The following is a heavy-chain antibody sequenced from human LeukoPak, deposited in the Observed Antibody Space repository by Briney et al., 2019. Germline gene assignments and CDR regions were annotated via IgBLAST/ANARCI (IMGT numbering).Heavy chain of an antibody. CDR2: INTDGSST. CDR1: GFTFSSYA. J-gene: IGHJ4*02. V-gene: IGHV3-74*01. CDR3: ARDRI. Sequence: GGSLRLSCAASGFTFSSYAMSWVRQAPGKGLEWVSHINTDGSSTSYADSVKGRFTISRDNAKNTLYVQMNSLRAEDTAVYYCARDRIWGQGTLVTVSS.